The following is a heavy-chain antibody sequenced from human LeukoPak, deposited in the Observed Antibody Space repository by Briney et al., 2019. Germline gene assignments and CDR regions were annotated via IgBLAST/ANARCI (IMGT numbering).Heavy chain of an antibody. CDR1: GDSISSNYC. V-gene: IGHV4-4*02. Sequence: SETLSLTCAVSGDSISSNYCWRWVRQFPGKGLEWIGEVYRSGSTSYNPSLKSRVVISIDKSKNQYSLNLNSVTAADTAMYYCGRHAYGDSSAAFDIWGQGTMVIVSS. CDR3: GRHAYGDSSAAFDI. D-gene: IGHD4-17*01. J-gene: IGHJ3*02. CDR2: VYRSGST.